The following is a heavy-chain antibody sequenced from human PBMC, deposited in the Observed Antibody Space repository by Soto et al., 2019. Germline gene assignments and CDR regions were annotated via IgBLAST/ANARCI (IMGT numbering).Heavy chain of an antibody. D-gene: IGHD3-3*01. CDR2: ISYDGSNK. J-gene: IGHJ6*04. V-gene: IGHV3-30-3*01. Sequence: QVQLVESGGGVVQPGRSLRLSCAASGFTFSSYAMHWVRQAPGKGLEWVAVISYDGSNKYYADSVKGRFTISRDNSKNTLYRQMNGLSAEDTVVYYCGRDGASGYYTYGMDVGGKGTTVTVSA. CDR3: GRDGASGYYTYGMDV. CDR1: GFTFSSYA.